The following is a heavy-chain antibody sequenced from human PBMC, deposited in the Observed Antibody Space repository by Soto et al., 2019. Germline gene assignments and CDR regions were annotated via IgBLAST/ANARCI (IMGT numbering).Heavy chain of an antibody. CDR2: INHSGST. Sequence: SETLSLTCAVYGGSFSGYYWSWIRQPPGKGLEWIGEINHSGSTNYNPSLKSRVTISVDTSKNQFSLKLSSVTAADTAVYYCARARGWYREGDYWGQGTLVTVSS. D-gene: IGHD6-19*01. CDR1: GGSFSGYY. J-gene: IGHJ4*02. V-gene: IGHV4-34*01. CDR3: ARARGWYREGDY.